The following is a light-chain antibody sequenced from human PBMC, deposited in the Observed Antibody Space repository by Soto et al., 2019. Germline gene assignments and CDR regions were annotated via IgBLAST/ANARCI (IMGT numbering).Light chain of an antibody. CDR2: LGS. V-gene: IGKV2-28*01. CDR1: QSLLHSNGYNY. CDR3: MQALHTPT. Sequence: DIVMTQSPLSLPVTPGEPASISCRSSQSLLHSNGYNYLDWYLQKPGQSPQLLIYLGSNRAFVVREMFSGSESCKDFTLKISRVEAEDVGVYYCMQALHTPTFGRGTKVEIK. J-gene: IGKJ1*01.